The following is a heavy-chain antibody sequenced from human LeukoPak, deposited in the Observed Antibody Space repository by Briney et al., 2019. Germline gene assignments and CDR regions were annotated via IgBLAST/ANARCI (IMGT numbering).Heavy chain of an antibody. J-gene: IGHJ4*02. CDR3: ARAFGSGSD. V-gene: IGHV3-48*03. Sequence: PGGSLRLSCAASGFTFSSYEMNWVRQAPGKGLEWVSYISSSGSTIYYADSVKGRFTISRDNAKNSLYLQMNSLRAEDTAMYYCARAFGSGSDWGQGTLVTVSS. D-gene: IGHD3-10*01. CDR1: GFTFSSYE. CDR2: ISSSGSTI.